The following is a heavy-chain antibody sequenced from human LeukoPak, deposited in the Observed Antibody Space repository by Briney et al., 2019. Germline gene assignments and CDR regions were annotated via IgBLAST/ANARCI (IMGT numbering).Heavy chain of an antibody. J-gene: IGHJ4*02. CDR3: ARDPDSSAFDY. CDR2: IKYDDTVN. Sequence: PGGSLRLSCTAAVFIFGKYWMSWVRQPPEKGPGFVANIKYDDTVNNYVDSVKGRFTISRDNPSNSVYLQMDSLRPEDTALYYCARDPDSSAFDYWGQGAQVTVSS. D-gene: IGHD2-15*01. CDR1: VFIFGKYW. V-gene: IGHV3-7*01.